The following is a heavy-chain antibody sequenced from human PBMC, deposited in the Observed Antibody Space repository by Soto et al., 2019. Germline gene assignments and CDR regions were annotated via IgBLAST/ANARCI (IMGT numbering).Heavy chain of an antibody. V-gene: IGHV4-31*03. CDR1: GGSISSGGYY. CDR2: IYYSGST. CDR3: ARDLPGGSSGFLDAFDI. D-gene: IGHD3-22*01. J-gene: IGHJ3*02. Sequence: QVQLQESGPGLVKLSQTLSLTCTVSGGSISSGGYYWSWIRQHPGKGLEWIGYIYYSGSTYYNPFLKSRVTISVDTSKNQFSLKLSSVTAADTAVYYCARDLPGGSSGFLDAFDIWGQGTMVTVSS.